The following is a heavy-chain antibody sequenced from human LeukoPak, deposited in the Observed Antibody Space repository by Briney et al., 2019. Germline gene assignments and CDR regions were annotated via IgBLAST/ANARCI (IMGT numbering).Heavy chain of an antibody. CDR2: INGSDGGT. V-gene: IGHV3-23*01. J-gene: IGHJ4*02. D-gene: IGHD3-22*01. CDR3: ARERYYSDSSGFKY. Sequence: PGGSLRLSCAASGFAFSTYAMTWVRQAPGKGLGWVSTINGSDGGTYSADSVKGRFSISRDNSKNKLYLLMNSLRAEDTALYYCARERYYSDSSGFKYWGQGALVTVSS. CDR1: GFAFSTYA.